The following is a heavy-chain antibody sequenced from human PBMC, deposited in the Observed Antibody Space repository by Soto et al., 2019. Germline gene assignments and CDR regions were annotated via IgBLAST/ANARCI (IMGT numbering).Heavy chain of an antibody. V-gene: IGHV4-39*01. J-gene: IGHJ5*02. CDR1: GDSTTSDAYY. CDR3: VSGTSFYDVLTGYYVDRWFDP. Sequence: SETLSLTCSVSGDSTTSDAYYWGWIRQPPGKGLEWLGSIYYSGYTYYNQSLKSRVTISVDRSRNQFSLNLRSVTAADTAVYYCVSGTSFYDVLTGYYVDRWFDPWGQGTLVTVSS. CDR2: IYYSGYT. D-gene: IGHD3-9*01.